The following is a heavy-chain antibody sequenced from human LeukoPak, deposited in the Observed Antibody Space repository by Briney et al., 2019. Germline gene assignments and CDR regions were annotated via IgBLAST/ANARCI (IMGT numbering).Heavy chain of an antibody. J-gene: IGHJ4*02. Sequence: SETLSLTCTVSGGSISSSSCYWGWIRQPPGKGLEWIGSIYYSGSTYYNPSLKSRVTISVDTSKNQFSLKLSSVTAADTAVYYCASSHGRGYSGYDYWGQGTLVTVSS. CDR3: ASSHGRGYSGYDY. CDR1: GGSISSSSCY. CDR2: IYYSGST. V-gene: IGHV4-39*07. D-gene: IGHD5-12*01.